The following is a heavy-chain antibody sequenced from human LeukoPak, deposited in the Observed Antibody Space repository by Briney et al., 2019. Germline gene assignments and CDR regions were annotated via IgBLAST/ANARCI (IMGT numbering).Heavy chain of an antibody. Sequence: GGSLRLSCAASGFTFSSYNMTWVRQAPGKGLEWVSYISGSGSTIYYTDSVKGRFTISRDNAKNSLYLQMNSLRAEDTAVYYCAGLVLDYWGQGTLVTVSS. CDR1: GFTFSSYN. CDR3: AGLVLDY. D-gene: IGHD6-19*01. V-gene: IGHV3-48*04. J-gene: IGHJ4*02. CDR2: ISGSGSTI.